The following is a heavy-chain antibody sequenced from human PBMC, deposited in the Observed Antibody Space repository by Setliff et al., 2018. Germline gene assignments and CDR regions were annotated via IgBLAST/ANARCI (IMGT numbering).Heavy chain of an antibody. V-gene: IGHV4-59*12. CDR2: IYSSGRT. CDR3: TRGPNLYGDLDS. J-gene: IGHJ4*02. CDR1: GDSISDYH. D-gene: IGHD4-17*01. Sequence: SETLSLTCRVSGDSISDYHWSWIRQPPGQGLEWIGYIYSSGRTNYNPSLKSRVSLSLDTSKNQFSLKLSSVTAADTAVYYCTRGPNLYGDLDSWGLGTLVTVSS.